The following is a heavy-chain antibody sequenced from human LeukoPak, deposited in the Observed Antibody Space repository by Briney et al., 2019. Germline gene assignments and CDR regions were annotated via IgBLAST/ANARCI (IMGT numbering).Heavy chain of an antibody. J-gene: IGHJ4*02. CDR3: ARKRSVGSNWYPFDY. V-gene: IGHV4-59*01. CDR1: GXSISNYY. D-gene: IGHD6-13*01. CDR2: HYNTGST. Sequence: PSETLSLTWTVSGXSISNYYGSWIRQPPGKGLEWIAYHYNTGSTNYNPSLKGRVTMSVDMSKNQFSLKLRSVTAADTAVYYCARKRSVGSNWYPFDYWGQGTLVTVSS.